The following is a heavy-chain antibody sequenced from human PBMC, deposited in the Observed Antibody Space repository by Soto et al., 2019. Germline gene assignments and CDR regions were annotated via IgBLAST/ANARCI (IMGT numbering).Heavy chain of an antibody. D-gene: IGHD1-26*01. CDR2: IGSSGDPT. V-gene: IGHV3-23*01. J-gene: IGHJ4*02. CDR1: GFPVRGCA. Sequence: GGSPSLSRGASGFPVRGCAKSWVRQAANKGLEWVSGIGSSGDPTYYADSVKGRFTISRDNSKNTLYFQMDSLRAEDTALYCCENAAPGATYFVFDKWGTGTVGIVS. CDR3: ENAAPGATYFVFDK.